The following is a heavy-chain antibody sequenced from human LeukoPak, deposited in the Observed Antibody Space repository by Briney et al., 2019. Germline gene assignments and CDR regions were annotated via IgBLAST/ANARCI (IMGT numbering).Heavy chain of an antibody. D-gene: IGHD1-26*01. Sequence: PGGFLRLSCAASGFTFSSYGMHWVRQAPGKGLEWVAFIRYDGSNKYYADSVKGRFTISRDNSKNSLYLQMNSLRAEDTAVYYCARGHGSSDAFDIWGQGTMVTVSS. CDR3: ARGHGSSDAFDI. J-gene: IGHJ3*02. CDR1: GFTFSSYG. V-gene: IGHV3-30*02. CDR2: IRYDGSNK.